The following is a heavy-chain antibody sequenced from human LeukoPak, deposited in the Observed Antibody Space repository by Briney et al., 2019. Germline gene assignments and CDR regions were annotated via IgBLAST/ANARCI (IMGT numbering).Heavy chain of an antibody. J-gene: IGHJ4*02. V-gene: IGHV1-2*02. D-gene: IGHD6-6*01. CDR1: GYIFTGYY. CDR2: INHNSGGT. Sequence: ASVKVSCQASGYIFTGYYMHWVRQAPGKGLEWMGWINHNSGGTNYAQKFQGRVTMTRGTSISTAYMELSRLRSDDTAVYYCARDAYSSSSDYWGQGTLVTVSS. CDR3: ARDAYSSSSDY.